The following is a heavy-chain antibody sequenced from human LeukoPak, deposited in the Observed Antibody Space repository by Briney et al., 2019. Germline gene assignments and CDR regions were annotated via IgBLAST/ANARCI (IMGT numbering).Heavy chain of an antibody. CDR1: GYTFTGYY. CDR2: IIPIFGTA. Sequence: SVKVSCKASGYTFTGYYMHWVRQAPGQGLEWMGGIIPIFGTANYAQKFQGRVTITADKSTSTAYMELSSLRSEDTAVYYCARDSLSSLGYYYYYMDVWGKGTTVTVSS. V-gene: IGHV1-69*06. J-gene: IGHJ6*03. CDR3: ARDSLSSLGYYYYYMDV. D-gene: IGHD2/OR15-2a*01.